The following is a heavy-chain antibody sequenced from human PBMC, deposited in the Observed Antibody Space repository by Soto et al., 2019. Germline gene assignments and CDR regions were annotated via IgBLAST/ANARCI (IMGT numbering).Heavy chain of an antibody. CDR2: IYYSGST. CDR3: ARRVYYYYAGSYETSYYFDY. D-gene: IGHD3-10*01. Sequence: LSLTCTVSGGSISSSSYYWGWIRQPPGKGLEWIGSIYYSGSTYYNPSLKSRVTISVDTSKNQFSLKLSSVTAADTAVYYCARRVYYYYAGSYETSYYFDYWGQGTLVPVSS. J-gene: IGHJ4*02. CDR1: GGSISSSSYY. V-gene: IGHV4-39*01.